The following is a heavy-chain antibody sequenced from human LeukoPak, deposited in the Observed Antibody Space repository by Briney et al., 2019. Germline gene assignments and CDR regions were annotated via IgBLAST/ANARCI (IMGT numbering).Heavy chain of an antibody. V-gene: IGHV4-4*07. J-gene: IGHJ6*03. CDR3: ARDPGYSSSKRSYYYYYMDV. D-gene: IGHD6-13*01. Sequence: PSETLSLTCTVSDGSISNYYWTWIRQPAGKGLEWIGRIYVSGSTNYNPSLKSRVTISVDTSKDQFSLKLSSVTAADTAVYYCARDPGYSSSKRSYYYYYMDVWGKGTTVTVSS. CDR2: IYVSGST. CDR1: DGSISNYY.